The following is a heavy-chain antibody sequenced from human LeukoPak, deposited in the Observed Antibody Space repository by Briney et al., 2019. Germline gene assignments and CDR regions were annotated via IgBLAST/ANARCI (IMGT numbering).Heavy chain of an antibody. D-gene: IGHD5-18*01. CDR1: GFTFSSYA. V-gene: IGHV3-21*04. CDR2: ITTGSDI. J-gene: IGHJ4*02. Sequence: GGSLRLSCAASGFTFSSYAMNWVRQAPGRGLEWVSSITTGSDIYYADSVKGRFTISRDNAKNSQYLQMNSLRAEDTAVYYCARLPLTARRHFDYWGQGTLVTVSS. CDR3: ARLPLTARRHFDY.